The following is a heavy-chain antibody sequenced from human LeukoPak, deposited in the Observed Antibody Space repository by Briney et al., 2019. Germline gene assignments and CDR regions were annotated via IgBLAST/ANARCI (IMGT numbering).Heavy chain of an antibody. CDR2: IYHSGST. Sequence: PSETLSLTCTVSGYSISSGYYWGWIRQPPGKGLEWIGSIYHSGSTYYNPSLKSRVTISVDTSKNQFSLKLSSVTAADTAVYYCARDALEATVTNFYYYMDVWGKGTTVTISS. CDR1: GYSISSGYY. CDR3: ARDALEATVTNFYYYMDV. J-gene: IGHJ6*03. D-gene: IGHD4-11*01. V-gene: IGHV4-38-2*02.